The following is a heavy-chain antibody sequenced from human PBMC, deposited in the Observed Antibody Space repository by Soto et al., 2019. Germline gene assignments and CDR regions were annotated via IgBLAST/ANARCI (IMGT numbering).Heavy chain of an antibody. CDR2: INHSGIT. V-gene: IGHV4-34*01. J-gene: IGHJ4*02. CDR3: GKGLIGATRHTDFDS. D-gene: IGHD2-15*01. Sequence: SETLSLTCTVSGGAFSGYFWTWIRQPPGKGLEWLAEINHSGITNYNPSVESRVSMSVDTSKNQFSLRLYSVTAADTAVYYCGKGLIGATRHTDFDSWGQGTLVTVSS. CDR1: GGAFSGYF.